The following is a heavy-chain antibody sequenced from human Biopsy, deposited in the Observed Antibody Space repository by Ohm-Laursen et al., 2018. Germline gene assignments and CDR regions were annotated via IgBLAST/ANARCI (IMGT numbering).Heavy chain of an antibody. CDR2: IKWNSGKI. D-gene: IGHD3-10*01. V-gene: IGHV3-9*01. J-gene: IGHJ4*02. CDR3: ARDTGTMVRGVLYQ. CDR1: GFNLGDYA. Sequence: SLRLSCTASGFNLGDYAMHWVRQVPGKGLEWVSGIKWNSGKIDYADSVKGRFTISRDNAKNSLYLHMNSLRTEDWAFYYCARDTGTMVRGVLYQWGQGTQVTVSS.